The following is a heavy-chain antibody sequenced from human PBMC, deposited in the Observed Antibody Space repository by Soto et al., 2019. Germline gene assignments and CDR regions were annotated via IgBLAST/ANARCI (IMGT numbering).Heavy chain of an antibody. Sequence: EVQLLESGGGLVQPGGSLRLSCAASGFTFTNYAMGWIRQAPGKGLEWVSGTSGSGGSTYYADSVKGRFTISRDNSKSTLYLQMNNLRAEDTAVYYCAKGVSQPKEYYFDDWGQGTLVSVSS. CDR2: TSGSGGST. CDR3: AKGVSQPKEYYFDD. V-gene: IGHV3-23*01. D-gene: IGHD2-2*01. CDR1: GFTFTNYA. J-gene: IGHJ4*02.